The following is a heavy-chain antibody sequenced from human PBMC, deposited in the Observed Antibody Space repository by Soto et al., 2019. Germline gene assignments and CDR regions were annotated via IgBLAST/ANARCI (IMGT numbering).Heavy chain of an antibody. CDR2: FYYTGSI. Sequence: QVQLQESGPGLVKPSETLSLTCTVSGGSVSSGNYYWSWIRQPPGKGLEWIGYFYYTGSINYNPSLKSRVTISIDASKNQFSRRLSSGTAADTAVYYCARRMFYSDGSNYSPFDYWGQGTLGTVSS. CDR1: GGSVSSGNYY. J-gene: IGHJ4*02. CDR3: ARRMFYSDGSNYSPFDY. V-gene: IGHV4-61*01. D-gene: IGHD3-22*01.